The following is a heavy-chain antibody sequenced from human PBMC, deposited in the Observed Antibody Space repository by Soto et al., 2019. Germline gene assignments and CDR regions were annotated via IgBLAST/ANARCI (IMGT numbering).Heavy chain of an antibody. CDR2: IYHSGYT. D-gene: IGHD3-16*01. J-gene: IGHJ5*02. CDR1: GVSIISGGYS. CDR3: SRDQPGGTCFDP. Sequence: PSETLSHTCAVSGVSIISGGYSWNWVRQPPGKGLEWIGYIYHSGYTYYTPSLKSRVTISVDKSKNQFSLNLSSVTAADTAVYEGSRDQPGGTCFDPWGPGTRVTVTS. V-gene: IGHV4-30-2*01.